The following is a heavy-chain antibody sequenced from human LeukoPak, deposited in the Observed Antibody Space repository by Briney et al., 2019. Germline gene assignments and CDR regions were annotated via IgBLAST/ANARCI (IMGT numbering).Heavy chain of an antibody. V-gene: IGHV3-21*01. Sequence: GGSLRLSCAASGFTFSSYSMNWVRQAPGKGLEWVSSISSSSSYIYYADSVKGRFTISRDNAKNSLYLQMNSLRAEDTAVYYCARDNDYSSPYYYYYYGMDVWGQGTTVTVSS. J-gene: IGHJ6*02. CDR2: ISSSSSYI. D-gene: IGHD4-11*01. CDR1: GFTFSSYS. CDR3: ARDNDYSSPYYYYYYGMDV.